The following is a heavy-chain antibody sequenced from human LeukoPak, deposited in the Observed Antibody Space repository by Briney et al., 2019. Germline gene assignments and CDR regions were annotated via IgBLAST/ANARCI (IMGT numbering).Heavy chain of an antibody. V-gene: IGHV3-33*01. J-gene: IGHJ4*02. CDR3: ARAVGYCSGGSCRNPSDY. D-gene: IGHD2-15*01. CDR1: GFTFSSYG. CDR2: IWYDGSNK. Sequence: GRSLRLSCAASGFTFSSYGMHWVRQAPGKGLEWVAVIWYDGSNKYYADSVKGRFTISRDNSKNTLYLQMNSLRAEDTAVYYCARAVGYCSGGSCRNPSDYWGQGTLVTVSS.